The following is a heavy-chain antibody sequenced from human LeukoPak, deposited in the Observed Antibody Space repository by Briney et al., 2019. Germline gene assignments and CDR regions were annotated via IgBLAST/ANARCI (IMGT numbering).Heavy chain of an antibody. J-gene: IGHJ5*02. CDR2: INPNSGGT. V-gene: IGHV1-2*02. CDR3: ARGSRFLEILFRFDP. D-gene: IGHD3-3*01. Sequence: GASVKVSCKASGYTFTCYYMHWVRQAPGQGLEGRGWINPNSGGTNYAQKFQGRVTMTRDTSISTAYMELSRLRSDDTAVYYCARGSRFLEILFRFDPWGQGTLVTVSS. CDR1: GYTFTCYY.